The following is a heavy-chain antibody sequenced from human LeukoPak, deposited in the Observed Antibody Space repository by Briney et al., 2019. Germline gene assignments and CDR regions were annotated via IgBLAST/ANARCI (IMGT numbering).Heavy chain of an antibody. CDR2: IHPNSGGT. D-gene: IGHD2-15*01. J-gene: IGHJ4*02. Sequence: EASVKVSCKASGYSFTDYYMHWVRQAPGQGLEWMGWIHPNSGGTKYAQKFQGRVTMTRDTSISTAYMDVSSLRSDDTALYYCARGFCSGGNCRLFDYWGQGTLVTVSS. CDR3: ARGFCSGGNCRLFDY. CDR1: GYSFTDYY. V-gene: IGHV1-2*02.